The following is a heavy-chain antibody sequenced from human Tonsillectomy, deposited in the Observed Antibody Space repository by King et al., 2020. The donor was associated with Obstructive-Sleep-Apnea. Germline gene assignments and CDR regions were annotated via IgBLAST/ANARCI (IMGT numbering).Heavy chain of an antibody. D-gene: IGHD3-10*01. CDR2: ISSDGSNK. CDR3: AKDAYGSGSYYGLNAFDI. V-gene: IGHV3-30*18. Sequence: QLVQSGGGVVQPGRSLRLSCAASGFTFSSYGMHWVRQAPGKGLEWVAVISSDGSNKYYADSVKGRFTISRDLSKNTLYLQMHSLRTEDTAVYFCAKDAYGSGSYYGLNAFDIWGQGTMVTVSS. CDR1: GFTFSSYG. J-gene: IGHJ3*02.